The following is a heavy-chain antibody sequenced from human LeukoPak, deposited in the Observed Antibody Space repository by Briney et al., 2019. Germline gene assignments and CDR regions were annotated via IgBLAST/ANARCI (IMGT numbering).Heavy chain of an antibody. CDR2: IYYSGST. V-gene: IGHV4-30-4*01. CDR1: GGSISSGGYS. J-gene: IGHJ4*02. D-gene: IGHD4-17*01. CDR3: ARVTTVTTSFHFDY. Sequence: PSETLFLTCTVSGGSISSGGYSWSWIRQPPGEGLEWIGYIYYSGSTYYHPALKSRVTISLDTSKNQFSLKLSSVTAADTTVYYCARVTTVTTSFHFDYWGQGTLVTVSS.